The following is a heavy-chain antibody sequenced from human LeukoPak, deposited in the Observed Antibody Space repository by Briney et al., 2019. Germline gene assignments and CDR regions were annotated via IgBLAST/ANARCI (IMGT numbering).Heavy chain of an antibody. CDR1: GFTFSNYC. CDR3: ANYGSVSYFAY. CDR2: ISYDGSNK. J-gene: IGHJ4*02. V-gene: IGHV3-30*18. D-gene: IGHD3-10*01. Sequence: PGRSLRLSCAASGFTFSNYCMHWVRQAPGKGLEWVALISYDGSNKYYADSVKGRFTISRDNSKNTLYLQMISLRAEDTAVYYCANYGSVSYFAYWGQGTLVTVSS.